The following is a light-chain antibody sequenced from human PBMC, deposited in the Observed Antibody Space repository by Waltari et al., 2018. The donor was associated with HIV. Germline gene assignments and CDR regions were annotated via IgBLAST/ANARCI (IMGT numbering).Light chain of an antibody. J-gene: IGKJ2*01. Sequence: EIVMTQSPATLSVSPGERATLSCRASQSVSSNLAWYQQKPGQAPRLLIYGASTRATGIPARFSGSGSGTEFTLTISSLQSEDFAVYYCQQYNNLYTFGQGTKLEIK. CDR2: GAS. V-gene: IGKV3-15*01. CDR3: QQYNNLYT. CDR1: QSVSSN.